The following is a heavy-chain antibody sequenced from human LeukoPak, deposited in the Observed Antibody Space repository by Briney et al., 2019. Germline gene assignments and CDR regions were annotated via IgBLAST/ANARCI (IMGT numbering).Heavy chain of an antibody. CDR3: ARDGNTAMVHYFDY. CDR1: GFTFSDYY. D-gene: IGHD5-18*01. Sequence: PGGSLRLSCAASGFTFSDYYMSWIRQAPGKGLEWVAVISYDGSNKYDADSVKGRFTISRDNSKNTLYLQMNSLRAEDTAVYYCARDGNTAMVHYFDYWGQGTLVTVSS. CDR2: ISYDGSNK. J-gene: IGHJ4*02. V-gene: IGHV3-30-3*01.